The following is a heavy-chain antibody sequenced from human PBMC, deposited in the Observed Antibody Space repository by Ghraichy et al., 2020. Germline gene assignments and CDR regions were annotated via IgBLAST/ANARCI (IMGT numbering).Heavy chain of an antibody. D-gene: IGHD4-17*01. CDR1: GYTFTDYY. CDR3: ARVGNDYGDYERAFDI. V-gene: IGHV1-2*02. Sequence: ASVKVSCKASGYTFTDYYIHWVRQAPGQGLEWMGWINSNSGGTKYAQNFQGSVTMTRDTSISTAYMELSRLRSDDTAIYYCARVGNDYGDYERAFDIWGQGTTVTVSS. CDR2: INSNSGGT. J-gene: IGHJ3*02.